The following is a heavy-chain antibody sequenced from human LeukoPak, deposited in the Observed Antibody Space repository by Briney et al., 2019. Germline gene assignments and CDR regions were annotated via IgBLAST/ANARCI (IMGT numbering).Heavy chain of an antibody. CDR1: GGPISSSSYY. CDR2: IYYSGST. D-gene: IGHD3-3*01. V-gene: IGHV4-39*01. Sequence: SETLSLTCTVSGGPISSSSYYWGWIRQPPGKGLEWIGSIYYSGSTYYNPSLKSRVTISVDTSKNQFSLKLSSVTAADTAVYYCARFWRRAYWFDPWGQGTLVTVSS. CDR3: ARFWRRAYWFDP. J-gene: IGHJ5*02.